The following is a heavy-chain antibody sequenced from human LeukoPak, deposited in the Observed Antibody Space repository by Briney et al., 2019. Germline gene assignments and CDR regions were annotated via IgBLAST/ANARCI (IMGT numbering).Heavy chain of an antibody. D-gene: IGHD3-10*01. V-gene: IGHV3-30-3*01. Sequence: GGSLRLSCAASGFTFSSYAMHWVRQAPGKGLEWVAVISYDGSNKYYADSVKGRFTISRDNSKNTLYLQMNSLRTEDTAVYYCASLYYGSGSYYTQTSFDYWGQGTLVTVSS. J-gene: IGHJ4*02. CDR1: GFTFSSYA. CDR3: ASLYYGSGSYYTQTSFDY. CDR2: ISYDGSNK.